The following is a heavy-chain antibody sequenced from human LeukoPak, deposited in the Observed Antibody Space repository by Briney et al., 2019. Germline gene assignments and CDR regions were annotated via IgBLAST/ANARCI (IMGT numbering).Heavy chain of an antibody. CDR2: INHTGTT. J-gene: IGHJ4*02. CDR3: ARVWTDSGSYYDDRGAFDY. CDR1: GGSFSTYY. V-gene: IGHV4-34*01. Sequence: PSETLSLTCAVYGGSFSTYYWNWIRQSPGGGLEWIGEINHTGTTNYNPSLKSRVTISVDTSKNQFSLKLSSVTAADTALYYCARVWTDSGSYYDDRGAFDYWGQGTLVTVSS. D-gene: IGHD1-26*01.